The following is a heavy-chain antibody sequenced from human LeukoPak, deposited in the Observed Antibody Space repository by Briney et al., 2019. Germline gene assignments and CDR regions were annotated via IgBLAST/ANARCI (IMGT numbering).Heavy chain of an antibody. J-gene: IGHJ6*02. Sequence: SETLSLTCTVSGGSISSYYWSWIRQPPGKGLEWIGYIYYSGSTNYNPSLKSRVTISVDTSKNQFSLKLSSVTAADTAVYYCARDQRSGTDDYYYYGMDVWGQGTTVTVSS. CDR1: GGSISSYY. V-gene: IGHV4-59*12. D-gene: IGHD4-17*01. CDR2: IYYSGST. CDR3: ARDQRSGTDDYYYYGMDV.